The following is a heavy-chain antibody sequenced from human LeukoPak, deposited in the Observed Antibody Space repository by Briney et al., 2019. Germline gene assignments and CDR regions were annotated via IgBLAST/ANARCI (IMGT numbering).Heavy chain of an antibody. CDR1: GFNFSIYV. V-gene: IGHV3-30*03. CDR3: ARGDYYGSGMYGWFDP. D-gene: IGHD3-10*01. J-gene: IGHJ5*02. Sequence: GGSLRLSCAVSGFNFSIYVMHWVRQAPGKGLEWVAVISYDGSNKYYVDSVKGRLTISRDTSKNTLYLRMNSLRTEDTAVYYCARGDYYGSGMYGWFDPWGQGTLVTVSS. CDR2: ISYDGSNK.